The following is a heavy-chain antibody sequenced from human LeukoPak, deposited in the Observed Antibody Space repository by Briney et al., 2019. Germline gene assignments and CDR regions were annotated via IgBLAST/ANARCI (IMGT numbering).Heavy chain of an antibody. CDR1: GGSFSGYY. D-gene: IGHD6-19*01. CDR2: INHSGST. Sequence: PLETLSLTCAVYGGSFSGYYWSWIRQPPGKGLEWIGEINHSGSTNYNPSLKSRVTISVDTSKDQFSLKLSSVTAADTAVYYCARRWLVVDYWGQGTLVTVSS. J-gene: IGHJ4*02. V-gene: IGHV4-34*01. CDR3: ARRWLVVDY.